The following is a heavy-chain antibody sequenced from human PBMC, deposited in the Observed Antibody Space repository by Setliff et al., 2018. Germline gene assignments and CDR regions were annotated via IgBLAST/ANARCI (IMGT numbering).Heavy chain of an antibody. J-gene: IGHJ4*02. D-gene: IGHD3-22*01. V-gene: IGHV4-31*03. CDR3: ARHGGGTPYYYESRGFDS. CDR2: IDSSGRT. Sequence: TLSLTCTVSGGSITSGGYYWNWIRHLPGKGLKWIGYIDSSGRTYYNPSHKSRIIISADASKNQFSLRLTSVTAADTALYYCARHGGGTPYYYESRGFDSWGQGTQVTVSS. CDR1: GGSITSGGYY.